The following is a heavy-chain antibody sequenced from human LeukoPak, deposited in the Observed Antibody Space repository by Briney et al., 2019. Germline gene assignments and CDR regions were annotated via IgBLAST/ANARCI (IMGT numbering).Heavy chain of an antibody. CDR3: ARREYCGGDCLNTIFDY. CDR2: IYYSGST. V-gene: IGHV4-61*08. CDR1: GGSISSGDYY. J-gene: IGHJ4*02. D-gene: IGHD2-21*02. Sequence: TSETLSLTCTVSGGSISSGDYYWSWIRQPPGKGLEWIGYIYYSGSTNYNPSLKSRVTISVDTSKNQFSLKLSSVTAADTAVYYCARREYCGGDCLNTIFDYWGQGTLVTVSS.